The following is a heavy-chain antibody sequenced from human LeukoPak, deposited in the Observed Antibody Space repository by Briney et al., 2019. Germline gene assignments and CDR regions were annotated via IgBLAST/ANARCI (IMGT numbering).Heavy chain of an antibody. CDR1: GFTFSSYS. D-gene: IGHD1-1*01. Sequence: PGGSLRLSCAASGFTFSSYSMNWVRQAPGKGLEWVSSISSSSTYIYYADSVKGRFTISRDNAKNSLYLQMNSLRAEDTAVYYCAREAPNDPIHRGQGTLVTVSS. V-gene: IGHV3-21*01. CDR3: AREAPNDPIH. CDR2: ISSSSTYI. J-gene: IGHJ4*02.